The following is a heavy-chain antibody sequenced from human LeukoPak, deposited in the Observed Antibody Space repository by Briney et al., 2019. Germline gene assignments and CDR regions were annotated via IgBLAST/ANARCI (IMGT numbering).Heavy chain of an antibody. CDR3: ARGQSWAFDF. CDR2: IKPDGSEK. J-gene: IGHJ4*02. Sequence: GGSLRLSCAASGFTFSTYWMSWVRQAPGKGLQWVVNIKPDGSEKYYVDSVKGRFTISRDDAKNSVDLQMNSLRVEDTGVYYCARGQSWAFDFWGQGTLVTVSS. CDR1: GFTFSTYW. D-gene: IGHD1-26*01. V-gene: IGHV3-7*05.